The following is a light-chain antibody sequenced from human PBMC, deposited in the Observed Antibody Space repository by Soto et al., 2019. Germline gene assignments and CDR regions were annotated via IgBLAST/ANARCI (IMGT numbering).Light chain of an antibody. J-gene: IGLJ2*01. CDR3: QVWDTNGEAVV. V-gene: IGLV3-21*02. Sequence: SYELTQPPSVSVAPGQTASIPCGGNNIGDKGVQWYQQKPGQAPMLVVYHDDDRPSGITERFSGSNSGNTATLTISGVEDGDEADYYCQVWDTNGEAVVFGGATKLTVL. CDR1: NIGDKG. CDR2: HDD.